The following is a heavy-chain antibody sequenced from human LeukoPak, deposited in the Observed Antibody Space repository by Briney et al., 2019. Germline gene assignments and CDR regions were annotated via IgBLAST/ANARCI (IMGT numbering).Heavy chain of an antibody. D-gene: IGHD3-10*01. J-gene: IGHJ4*02. Sequence: GASVKVSCKTSGYNFASYTMHWLRQAPGQSPEWMGSINGDNGNTKYSEKFQGRVTFTRDTSASSAYTELSRLRSEDTAVYYCARSSSGTYHYWGQGTLVTVSS. CDR3: ARSSSGTYHY. CDR2: INGDNGNT. V-gene: IGHV1-3*01. CDR1: GYNFASYT.